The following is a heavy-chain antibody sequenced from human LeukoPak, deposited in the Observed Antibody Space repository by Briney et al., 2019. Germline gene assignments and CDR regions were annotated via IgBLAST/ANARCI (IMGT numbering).Heavy chain of an antibody. CDR1: DGSFSGYY. Sequence: SETLSPTCAVYDGSFSGYYWSWIRQPPGKGLEWIGEINDSGRTNYNPSLSSRVTMSRDTSKNQSSLELSSVTAADTAVYYCARHLRGGLRAFDIWGQGTMFTVSS. V-gene: IGHV4-34*01. CDR2: INDSGRT. D-gene: IGHD2-21*01. CDR3: ARHLRGGLRAFDI. J-gene: IGHJ3*02.